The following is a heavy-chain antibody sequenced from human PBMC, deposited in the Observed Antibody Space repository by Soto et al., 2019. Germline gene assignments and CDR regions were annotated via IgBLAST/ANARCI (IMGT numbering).Heavy chain of an antibody. J-gene: IGHJ6*02. D-gene: IGHD3-9*01. V-gene: IGHV1-18*04. CDR2: ISDNNGQT. CDR1: GYTFTTYG. Sequence: ASVKVSCKASGYTFTTYGISWVRQAPGQGLEWMGWISDNNGQTNYAQKFRDRVTITTDTSTSTAYMELRSLRSDDTAMYYCARLGSEHDTSTPYYHVLHYYGVDVWGQGTTVTVSS. CDR3: ARLGSEHDTSTPYYHVLHYYGVDV.